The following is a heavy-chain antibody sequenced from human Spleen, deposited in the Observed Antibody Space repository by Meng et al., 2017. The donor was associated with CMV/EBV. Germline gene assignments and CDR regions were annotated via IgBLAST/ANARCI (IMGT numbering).Heavy chain of an antibody. CDR3: ARDEYGDIPFEY. CDR2: ITPNSGDT. Sequence: SCQASGYMFTGYIIHWVRQAPGQGLEWMGWITPNSGDTNYAQKFQGRVTMTRDTFISTAYMELSSLRSDDTAVYYCARDEYGDIPFEYWGQGTLVTVSS. D-gene: IGHD4/OR15-4a*01. V-gene: IGHV1-2*02. CDR1: GYMFTGYI. J-gene: IGHJ4*02.